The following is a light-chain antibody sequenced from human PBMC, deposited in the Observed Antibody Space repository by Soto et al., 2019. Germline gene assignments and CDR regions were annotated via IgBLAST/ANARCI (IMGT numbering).Light chain of an antibody. CDR3: SSYTSSSVV. J-gene: IGLJ2*01. Sequence: QSALTQPASVSGSPGQSITISCTGTSSDVGGYNYVSWYQQHPGKAPKLMIYDVSNRPSGVSNRFSGSKSGNTASLTISGIQAEDEADYYYSSYTSSSVVFGGGTKLTVL. CDR1: SSDVGGYNY. CDR2: DVS. V-gene: IGLV2-14*01.